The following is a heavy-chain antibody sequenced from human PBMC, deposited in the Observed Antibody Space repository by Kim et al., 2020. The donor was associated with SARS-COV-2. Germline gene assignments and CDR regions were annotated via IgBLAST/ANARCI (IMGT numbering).Heavy chain of an antibody. CDR3: ARVTRGYSDYDYYDY. V-gene: IGHV3-23*01. J-gene: IGHJ4*02. CDR2: IIGSGDST. CDR1: GFTFSSYA. Sequence: GGSLRLSCAASGFTFSSYAMSWVRQAPGKGLVWVSVIIGSGDSTYYADSVKGRFTISRDNSKSTLYLQMNSLRAEDTAVYYCARVTRGYSDYDYYDYWGQGTLVTVSS. D-gene: IGHD5-12*01.